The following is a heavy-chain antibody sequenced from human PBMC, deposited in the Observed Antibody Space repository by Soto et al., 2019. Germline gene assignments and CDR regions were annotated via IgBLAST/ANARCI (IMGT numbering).Heavy chain of an antibody. J-gene: IGHJ5*02. CDR2: IYHSGST. CDR3: ARGEYSSSPYNWFDP. D-gene: IGHD6-13*01. CDR1: CYSIISGYY. Sequence: SETLSLTCAFSCYSIISGYYWGWIRQPPGKGLEWIGSIYHSGSTYYNPSLKSRVTISVDTSKNQFSLKLSSVTAADTAVYYCARGEYSSSPYNWFDPWGQGTLVTVSS. V-gene: IGHV4-38-2*01.